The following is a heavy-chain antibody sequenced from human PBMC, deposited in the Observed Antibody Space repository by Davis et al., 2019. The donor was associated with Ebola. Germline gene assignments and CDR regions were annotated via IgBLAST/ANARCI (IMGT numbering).Heavy chain of an antibody. CDR2: IYDRST. Sequence: GGSLRLSCEVSGFSFRNYGMHWVRQAPGKGLEWVSVIYDRSTAYADSVRGRFTISRDKSNNSLYLDMNSLRVDDTAVYYCATTQWLREFDNWGQGTLVTVSS. CDR3: ATTQWLREFDN. V-gene: IGHV3-53*05. CDR1: GFSFRNYG. D-gene: IGHD6-19*01. J-gene: IGHJ4*02.